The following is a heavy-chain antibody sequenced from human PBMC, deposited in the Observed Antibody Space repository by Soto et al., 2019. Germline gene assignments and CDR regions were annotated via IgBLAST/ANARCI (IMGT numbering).Heavy chain of an antibody. CDR3: ARAHTGGWYVTDH. CDR1: GGSLSSYY. V-gene: IGHV4-59*01. J-gene: IGHJ4*02. Sequence: PSETLSLTCTVSGGSLSSYYWTWIRQPPGKGLGWTGYVYSTGATNYNPSLRSRVTMSIDASKNQFSLKVRSVTAADTAVYFCARAHTGGWYVTDHWGQGTLVTVSS. D-gene: IGHD6-19*01. CDR2: VYSTGAT.